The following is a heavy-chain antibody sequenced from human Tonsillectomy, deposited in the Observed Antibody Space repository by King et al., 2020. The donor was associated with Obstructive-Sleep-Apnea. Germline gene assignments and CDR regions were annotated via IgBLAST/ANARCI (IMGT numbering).Heavy chain of an antibody. V-gene: IGHV3-9*01. CDR3: AKSRAPPPYHEDNSGVGGYFDL. D-gene: IGHD3-22*01. Sequence: VQLVESGGGLVLPGRSLRLSCAATGFSFDDYGMHWARQPPGKGLEWVSSISWNSDSIAYADSVKGRFTISRDNAKNSLYLHMSSLRSEDTAIYYCAKSRAPPPYHEDNSGVGGYFDLWGQGTQVTVSS. J-gene: IGHJ4*02. CDR2: ISWNSDSI. CDR1: GFSFDDYG.